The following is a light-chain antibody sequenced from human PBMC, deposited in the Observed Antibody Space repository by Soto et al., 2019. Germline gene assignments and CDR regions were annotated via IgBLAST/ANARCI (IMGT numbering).Light chain of an antibody. J-gene: IGKJ5*01. CDR3: QQRSNWPSIT. V-gene: IGKV3-11*01. Sequence: EIVFTQSPGTLSLSPGERATLSCRASRSVSSYLAWYQQKPGQAPRLLIYDASSRATGIPARFSGSGSGTDFALTISNLEPEDSAVYYCQQRSNWPSITFGQGTRLEIK. CDR2: DAS. CDR1: RSVSSY.